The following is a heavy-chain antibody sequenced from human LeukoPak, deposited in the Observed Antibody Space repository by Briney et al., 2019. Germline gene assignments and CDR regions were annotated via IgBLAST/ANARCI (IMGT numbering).Heavy chain of an antibody. V-gene: IGHV4-59*08. J-gene: IGHJ4*02. D-gene: IGHD6-19*01. CDR3: ARHSSSGWRDFDY. Sequence: SETLSLTCAVSGGSISSYYWSWLRQPPGKGLEGIGYIYYTGSTNYNPSLTSRVTISVDTSKNQFSLKLSSVTAADTAVYYCARHSSSGWRDFDYWGQGTLVTVSS. CDR2: IYYTGST. CDR1: GGSISSYY.